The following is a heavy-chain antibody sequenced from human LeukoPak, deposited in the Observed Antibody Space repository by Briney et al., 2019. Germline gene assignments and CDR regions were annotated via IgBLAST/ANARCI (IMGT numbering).Heavy chain of an antibody. CDR1: GFTVSSNY. J-gene: IGHJ4*02. CDR2: IYSGGST. D-gene: IGHD1-26*01. CDR3: ARNKEWELLVRY. V-gene: IGHV3-66*02. Sequence: GGSLRLSCAASGFTVSSNYMSWVRQAPGKGLEWVSVIYSGGSTYYADSVKGRFTISRDNSKNTLYLQMNSLRAEDTAVYYCARNKEWELLVRYWGQGTLVTVSS.